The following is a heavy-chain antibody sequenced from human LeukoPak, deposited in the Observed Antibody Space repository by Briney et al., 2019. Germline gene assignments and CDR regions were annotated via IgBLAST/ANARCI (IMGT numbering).Heavy chain of an antibody. Sequence: PSETLSLTCSVSGDSISRCFWAWIRQPPGKGLEWIGYVCYNGTTNYNPSLRNRVAISIDTSKNQFSLKLNSATAADTAVYYCATSGGFNSPRHYWGQGTLVTVSS. CDR2: VCYNGTT. CDR3: ATSGGFNSPRHY. V-gene: IGHV4-59*01. J-gene: IGHJ4*02. D-gene: IGHD3-16*01. CDR1: GDSISRCF.